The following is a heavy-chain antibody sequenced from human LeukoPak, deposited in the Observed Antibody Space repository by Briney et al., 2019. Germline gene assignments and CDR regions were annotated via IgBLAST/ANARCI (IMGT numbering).Heavy chain of an antibody. V-gene: IGHV5-51*01. D-gene: IGHD1-14*01. CDR2: IDFGGSDN. J-gene: IGHJ4*02. CDR3: ARRQAITGAPSDY. CDR1: GFSFTNYW. Sequence: GESLKISCKGSGFSFTNYWVGWVRQMPGKGLEWMGIIDFGGSDNRYSPSFQGQVTISTDQSISTAYLQWSSLKASDTAIYYCARRQAITGAPSDYWGQGTLVTVSS.